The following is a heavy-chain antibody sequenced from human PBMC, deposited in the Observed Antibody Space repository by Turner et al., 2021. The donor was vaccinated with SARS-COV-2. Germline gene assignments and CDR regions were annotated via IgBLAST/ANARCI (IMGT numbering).Heavy chain of an antibody. D-gene: IGHD3-16*02. CDR1: GFTFNLFA. J-gene: IGHJ4*02. Sequence: EVQLVESGGGLVQPGGSLRLSCAASGFTFNLFAMGWVRQAPGKGLEWFSGISGMADSTYHADSVRGRFTISRDNSKNTRYLQMNSLRAEDTALYYCASYVWGSYRYIDHWGQGTLVTVSS. CDR2: ISGMADST. V-gene: IGHV3-23*04. CDR3: ASYVWGSYRYIDH.